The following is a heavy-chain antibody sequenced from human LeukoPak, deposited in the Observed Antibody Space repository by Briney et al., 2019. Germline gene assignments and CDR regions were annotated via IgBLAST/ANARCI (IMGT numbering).Heavy chain of an antibody. D-gene: IGHD6-6*01. CDR3: ASLYSSSYYYYYMDV. CDR1: GGSFSGYY. Sequence: SETLSLTCAVYGGSFSGYYWSWIRQPPGKGLEWIGEINHSGSTNYNPSLKSRVTISVDTSKNQFSLKLSSVTAADTAVYYCASLYSSSYYYYYMDVWGKGTTVTVSS. J-gene: IGHJ6*03. V-gene: IGHV4-34*01. CDR2: INHSGST.